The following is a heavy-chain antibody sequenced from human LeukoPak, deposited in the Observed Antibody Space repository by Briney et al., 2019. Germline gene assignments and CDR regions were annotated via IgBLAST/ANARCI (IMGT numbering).Heavy chain of an antibody. CDR2: INPNSGGT. V-gene: IGHV1-2*02. D-gene: IGHD3-9*01. Sequence: ASVKISCKASAYTFTGYYTHWVRQAPGQGHEWIGWINPNSGGTNYAQKFQGRVTMTRDTSISTAYMELSRLRSDDTAVYSCARDDTTRYYDILTGLGSDAFDIWGQGTMVTVSS. CDR3: ARDDTTRYYDILTGLGSDAFDI. J-gene: IGHJ3*02. CDR1: AYTFTGYY.